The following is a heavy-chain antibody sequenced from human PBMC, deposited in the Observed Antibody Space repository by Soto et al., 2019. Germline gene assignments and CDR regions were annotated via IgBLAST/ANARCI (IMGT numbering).Heavy chain of an antibody. D-gene: IGHD5-18*01. CDR1: GGSISSSSYY. CDR3: SSRYSYRRTAFDY. J-gene: IGHJ4*02. V-gene: IGHV4-39*05. Sequence: QLQLQESGPGLVKPSETPSLTCTVSGGSISSSSYYWGWIRQPPGKGLEWIGSIYYSGSTYYNPSLKSRVTISVDTSKNQFSLKLSSLTAADTAVYYCSSRYSYRRTAFDYWGQGTLVTVSS. CDR2: IYYSGST.